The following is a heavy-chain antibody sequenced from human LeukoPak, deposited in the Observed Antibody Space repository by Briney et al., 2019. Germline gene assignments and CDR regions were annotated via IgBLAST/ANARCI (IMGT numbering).Heavy chain of an antibody. J-gene: IGHJ4*02. D-gene: IGHD3-22*01. V-gene: IGHV3-11*03. CDR2: ISSSSSYT. CDR1: GFTFSDYY. CDR3: ASMGDSSGYYYTATYYFDY. Sequence: GRSLRLSCAASGFTFSDYYMSWIRQAPGKGLEWVSYISSSSSYTNYADSVKGRFTISRDNAKNSLYLQMNSLRAEDTAVYYCASMGDSSGYYYTATYYFDYWGQGTLVTVSS.